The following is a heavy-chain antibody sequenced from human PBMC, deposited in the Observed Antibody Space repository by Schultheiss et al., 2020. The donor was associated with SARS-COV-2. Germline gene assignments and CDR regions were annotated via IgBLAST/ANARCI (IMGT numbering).Heavy chain of an antibody. D-gene: IGHD3-9*01. CDR2: INHSGST. V-gene: IGHV4-34*01. J-gene: IGHJ4*02. Sequence: SETLSLTCAVYGGSFSGYYWSWIRQPPGKGLEWIGEINHSGSTYYNPSLKSRVTISVDTSKNQFSLKLSSVTAADTAVYYCARSTPARYPKHVGYWGQGTLVTVSS. CDR1: GGSFSGYY. CDR3: ARSTPARYPKHVGY.